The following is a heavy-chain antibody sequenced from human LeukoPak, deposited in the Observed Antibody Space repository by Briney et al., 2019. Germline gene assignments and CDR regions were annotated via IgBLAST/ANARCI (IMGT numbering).Heavy chain of an antibody. CDR1: GLTFSSYG. CDR3: AKGGCSSTTCYLANP. CDR2: ISYDGTIR. Sequence: GSLRLSCAASGLTFSSYGMYLVRHAPGKGVEWVAVISYDGTIRNYADSVKVRFTISRDNSKNTLYLQMNSLTAEDTAQYYCAKGGCSSTTCYLANPWGQGTLVTVSS. D-gene: IGHD2-2*01. V-gene: IGHV3-30*18. J-gene: IGHJ5*02.